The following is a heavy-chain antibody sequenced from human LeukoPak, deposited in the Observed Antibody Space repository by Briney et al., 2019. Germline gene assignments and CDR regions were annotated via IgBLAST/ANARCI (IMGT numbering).Heavy chain of an antibody. V-gene: IGHV4-39*01. Sequence: SETLSLTCTVSGGSISSSSYYWGWIRQPPGKGLEWIGSIYYSGSTYYNPSLKSRVTISVDTSKNQFSLKLSSVTAADTAVYYCARGRGIAAAGTFQHWGQGTLVTVSS. CDR1: GGSISSSSYY. D-gene: IGHD6-13*01. CDR2: IYYSGST. CDR3: ARGRGIAAAGTFQH. J-gene: IGHJ1*01.